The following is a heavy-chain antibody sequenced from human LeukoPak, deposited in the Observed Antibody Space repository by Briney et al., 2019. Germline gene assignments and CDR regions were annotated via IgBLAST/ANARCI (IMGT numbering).Heavy chain of an antibody. CDR2: VSGSGGDT. J-gene: IGHJ5*02. CDR3: ATTLTTSFFQS. Sequence: GGSLRLSCAASGFTFSTYAMHWVRQAPGKGLEWVSAVSGSGGDTYYADSVTGRFTISRDNSKNTLYVLLNSLRAEYTAVYYCATTLTTSFFQSWGRETLVTVSS. D-gene: IGHD4-11*01. V-gene: IGHV3-23*01. CDR1: GFTFSTYA.